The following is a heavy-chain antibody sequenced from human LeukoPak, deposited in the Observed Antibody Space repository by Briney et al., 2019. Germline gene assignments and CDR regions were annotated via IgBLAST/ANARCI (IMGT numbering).Heavy chain of an antibody. CDR3: ARDGDYDILTGYYTRFDY. Sequence: GGSLRLSCAASGFTSSSYAMHWVRQAPGKGLEYVSAISSNGGSTYYANSVKGRFTISRDNSKNTLYLQMGSLRAEDMAVYYCARDGDYDILTGYYTRFDYWGQGTLVTVSS. CDR1: GFTSSSYA. D-gene: IGHD3-9*01. J-gene: IGHJ4*02. V-gene: IGHV3-64*01. CDR2: ISSNGGST.